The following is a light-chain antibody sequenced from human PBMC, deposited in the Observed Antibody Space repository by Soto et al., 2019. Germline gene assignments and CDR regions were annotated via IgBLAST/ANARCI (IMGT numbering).Light chain of an antibody. J-gene: IGKJ4*01. V-gene: IGKV3-15*01. CDR1: QNINSN. Sequence: EIVMTQSPDTLSVSPGERATLSCRASQNINSNLAWYQQKPGQAPSLLIYGASTRATGIPARFSGGRSGTEFTLTISSLQSEDFAIYFCQQYNVWPLTFGGGTKVDIK. CDR2: GAS. CDR3: QQYNVWPLT.